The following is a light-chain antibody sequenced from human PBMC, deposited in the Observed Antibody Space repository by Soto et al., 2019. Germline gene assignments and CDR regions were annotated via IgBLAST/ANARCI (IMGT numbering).Light chain of an antibody. V-gene: IGLV2-14*01. Sequence: QSALTQTASVSGSPGQSITISCTGTSSDVGGYNYVSWYQQHPGKAPNLLIYEVSNRPSGVSNRFSGSKSGNTASLTISGLQAEDEADYYCSSYTSNTVLFGGGTKLTVL. J-gene: IGLJ2*01. CDR3: SSYTSNTVL. CDR1: SSDVGGYNY. CDR2: EVS.